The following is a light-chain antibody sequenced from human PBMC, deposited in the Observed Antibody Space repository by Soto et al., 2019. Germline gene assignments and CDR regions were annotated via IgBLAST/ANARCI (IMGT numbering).Light chain of an antibody. Sequence: QSVLTQPPSASATPRQRVPISCSGSSSNIGSRTVNWYQQLPGSAPKLLVYNDNQRPSGVPDRCSGSTSGTSASLAISGLQSEDEADYYCAAWDDSLHLIFGGGTKVTVL. CDR2: NDN. CDR1: SSNIGSRT. V-gene: IGLV1-44*01. J-gene: IGLJ2*01. CDR3: AAWDDSLHLI.